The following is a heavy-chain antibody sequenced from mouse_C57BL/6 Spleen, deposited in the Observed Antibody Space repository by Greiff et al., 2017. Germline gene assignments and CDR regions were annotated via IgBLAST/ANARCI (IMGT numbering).Heavy chain of an antibody. J-gene: IGHJ2*01. CDR2: ISDGGSYT. CDR3: AREPLLGHFDY. Sequence: EVKLVESGGGLVKPGGSLKLSCAASGFTFSSYAMSWVRQTPEKRLEWVATISDGGSYTYYPDKVKGRITISRDNAKNNLYLQMSHLKSEDTAMYYCAREPLLGHFDYWGQGTTLTVSS. CDR1: GFTFSSYA. D-gene: IGHD4-1*01. V-gene: IGHV5-4*01.